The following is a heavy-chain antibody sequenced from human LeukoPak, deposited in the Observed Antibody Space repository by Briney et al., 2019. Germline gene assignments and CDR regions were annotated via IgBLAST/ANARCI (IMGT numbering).Heavy chain of an antibody. Sequence: VGSLRHSCAASGFTFSDYYMSWIRQAPGKGLEWVSYISSNSSNTNYGDSVKGRFTISRDNAKNTLYLQMNSLRAEDTAVYYCARAPNYYDSSGYYPYFDYWGQGTLVTVSS. J-gene: IGHJ4*02. CDR1: GFTFSDYY. V-gene: IGHV3-11*05. CDR2: ISSNSSNT. D-gene: IGHD3-22*01. CDR3: ARAPNYYDSSGYYPYFDY.